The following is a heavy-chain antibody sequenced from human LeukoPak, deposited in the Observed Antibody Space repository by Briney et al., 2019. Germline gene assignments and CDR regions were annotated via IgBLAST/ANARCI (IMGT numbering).Heavy chain of an antibody. J-gene: IGHJ5*02. Sequence: PSETLSLTCAVSGYSVGSAYCWVWIRQPPGKGLEWLGTISHNGNAYYNPSLKSRLTMSVDTSKNQFSLNLNSVTAADTAVYFCARDPNWDSWFDPWGQGALVTVSS. CDR1: GYSVGSAYC. V-gene: IGHV4-38-2*01. D-gene: IGHD3-16*01. CDR3: ARDPNWDSWFDP. CDR2: ISHNGNA.